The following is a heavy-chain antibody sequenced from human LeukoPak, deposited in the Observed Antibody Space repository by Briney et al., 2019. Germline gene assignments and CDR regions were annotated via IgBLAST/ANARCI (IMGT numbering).Heavy chain of an antibody. CDR1: GFTFSSSG. Sequence: GGSLRLSCAASGFTFSSSGMHRVRQAPGKGLEWVAVISYDGRSKYYGDSVKGRFTISRDNSKNTLYLQMNSLRAEDSAVYYCAKDLGYYSSYYYGMDVWGQGTTVTVSS. V-gene: IGHV3-30*18. J-gene: IGHJ6*02. CDR3: AKDLGYYSSYYYGMDV. CDR2: ISYDGRSK. D-gene: IGHD4-11*01.